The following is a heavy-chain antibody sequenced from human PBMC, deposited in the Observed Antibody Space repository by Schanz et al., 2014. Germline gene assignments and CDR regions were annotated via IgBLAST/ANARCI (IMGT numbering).Heavy chain of an antibody. CDR2: INQAASVQ. V-gene: IGHV3-7*01. D-gene: IGHD6-13*01. CDR3: VKIGYTHWSLDD. Sequence: EVQVVESGGGLVQPGGSLRLSCAASGFTLTSYALTWVRQAPGKGLEWVAAINQAASVQYYVDSVKGRFTISRDDAKNSHYLQMNSLRVEDTAVFYCVKIGYTHWSLDDWGQGILVTVSS. J-gene: IGHJ4*02. CDR1: GFTLTSYA.